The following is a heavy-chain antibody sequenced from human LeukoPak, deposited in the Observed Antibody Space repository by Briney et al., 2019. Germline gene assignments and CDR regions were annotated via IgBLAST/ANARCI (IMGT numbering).Heavy chain of an antibody. CDR2: ISTSGSTI. CDR3: AREPLDY. V-gene: IGHV3-48*02. Sequence: PGGSLRPSCAASGFTFSIYSMNWVRQTPGKGLEWVSYISTSGSTIYYADSVKGRFTISRDNVKNSLYLQMNSLRDEDTAVYYCAREPLDYWGQGTLVTVSS. J-gene: IGHJ4*02. CDR1: GFTFSIYS.